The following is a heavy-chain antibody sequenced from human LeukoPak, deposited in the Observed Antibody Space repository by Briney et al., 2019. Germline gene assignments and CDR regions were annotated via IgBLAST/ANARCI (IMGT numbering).Heavy chain of an antibody. Sequence: PSETLSLTCTVSGGSISSSSYYWGWIRQPPGTGLEWIGSIYYSGSTYYNPSLKSRVTISVNTSKKQFSLKLSSVTAADTAVYYCARHRRYSSGWFDYFDYWGQGTLVTVSS. CDR2: IYYSGST. CDR3: ARHRRYSSGWFDYFDY. CDR1: GGSISSSSYY. J-gene: IGHJ4*02. D-gene: IGHD6-19*01. V-gene: IGHV4-39*01.